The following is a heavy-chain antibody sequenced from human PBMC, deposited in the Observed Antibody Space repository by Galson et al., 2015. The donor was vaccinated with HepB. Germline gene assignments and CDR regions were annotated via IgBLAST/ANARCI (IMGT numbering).Heavy chain of an antibody. CDR2: ISYDGSNK. Sequence: SLRLSCAASGFTFSSYAMHWVRQAPGKGLEWVAVISYDGSNKYYADSVKGRFTISRDNSKNTLYLQMNSLRAEDTAVYYCAKHIAARGRVWAFDIWGQGTMVTVSS. J-gene: IGHJ3*02. CDR1: GFTFSSYA. D-gene: IGHD6-6*01. V-gene: IGHV3-30*04. CDR3: AKHIAARGRVWAFDI.